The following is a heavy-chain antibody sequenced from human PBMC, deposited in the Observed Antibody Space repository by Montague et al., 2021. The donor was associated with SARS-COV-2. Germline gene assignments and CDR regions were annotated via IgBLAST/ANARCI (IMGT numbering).Heavy chain of an antibody. J-gene: IGHJ6*02. V-gene: IGHV4-31*03. CDR1: GGSISSGGYY. CDR2: IYYSGST. CDR3: ARDRGDFDWLFHSDYYYYGMDV. D-gene: IGHD3-9*01. Sequence: TLSLTCTVSGGSISSGGYYWSWIRQHPGKGLEWIGYIYYSGSTYYNPSLKSRVTISVDTSKNQFSLKLSSVTAADTAVYYCARDRGDFDWLFHSDYYYYGMDVWGQGTTVTVSS.